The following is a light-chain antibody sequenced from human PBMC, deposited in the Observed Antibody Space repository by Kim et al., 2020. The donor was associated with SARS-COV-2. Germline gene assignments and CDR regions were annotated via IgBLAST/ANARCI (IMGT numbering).Light chain of an antibody. CDR1: QSLLSSDGNTY. J-gene: IGKJ1*01. CDR2: KVS. CDR3: MQATQFPWT. Sequence: PASISCTSSQSLLSSDGNTYLNWFHQRPGQPPRPLIYKVSIRFSGVPDRFSGSWAGTFFTLRISRVEAEDVGVYYCMQATQFPWTFGQGTKVDIK. V-gene: IGKV2-24*01.